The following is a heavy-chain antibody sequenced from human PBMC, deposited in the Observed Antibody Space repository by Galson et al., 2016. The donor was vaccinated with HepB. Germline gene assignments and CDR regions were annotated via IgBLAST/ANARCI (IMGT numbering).Heavy chain of an antibody. D-gene: IGHD5-24*01. CDR3: ARRQMYTMSAFDY. V-gene: IGHV3-7*01. CDR1: GFTFSTYW. CDR2: IKPDGSEK. Sequence: SLRLSCAASGFTFSTYWMRWVRQAPGKGLEWVANIKPDGSEKYYVDSVKGRFTISRDTAKSSLYLQMNSLRAEDTAVYYCARRQMYTMSAFDYWGQGTLVTGSS. J-gene: IGHJ4*02.